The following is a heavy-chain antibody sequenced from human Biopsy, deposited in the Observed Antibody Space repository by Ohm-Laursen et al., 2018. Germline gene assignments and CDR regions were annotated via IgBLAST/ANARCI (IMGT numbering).Heavy chain of an antibody. J-gene: IGHJ4*02. V-gene: IGHV3-53*01. CDR1: GFTVYNNY. CDR3: TNHYCGGITCLMNF. CDR2: IYSGGDT. Sequence: SLRLSCAASGFTVYNNYMTWVRQAPGKGLEWVSLIYSGGDTRYADSVKGRFTISRDNSRNTLYLQMNSLRAEDTAVYFCTNHYCGGITCLMNFWGRGILVTVSS. D-gene: IGHD2-21*01.